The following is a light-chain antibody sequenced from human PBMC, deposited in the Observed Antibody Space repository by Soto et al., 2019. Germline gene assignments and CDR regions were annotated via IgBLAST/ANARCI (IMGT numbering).Light chain of an antibody. CDR3: QKYYSSPLN. CDR1: QGISSY. CDR2: AAS. J-gene: IGKJ4*01. V-gene: IGKV1-39*02. Sequence: DIQFTHSPSFLSASVVDRVTITFLASQGISSYLNWYQQKPGKAPKLLIYAASSLQSGVPSRFSGSGSGTDFTLTISSLQAEDVAAYYCQKYYSSPLNFGGGTKVDIK.